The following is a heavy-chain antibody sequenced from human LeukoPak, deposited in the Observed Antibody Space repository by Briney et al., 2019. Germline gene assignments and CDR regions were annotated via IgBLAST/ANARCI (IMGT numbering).Heavy chain of an antibody. CDR1: GSSFTDHW. V-gene: IGHV5-51*01. D-gene: IGHD6-19*01. J-gene: IGHJ4*02. CDR2: IYPGDSDT. CDR3: ARGDNSGWYFFDY. Sequence: GGSLQISCQASGSSFTDHWIGGVRQLPGKGLEWMGIIYPGDSDTRYSPSFQGQVTISADKSISTAYLQWSTLQAPDTAMYYCARGDNSGWYFFDYWGQGTLVTVSS.